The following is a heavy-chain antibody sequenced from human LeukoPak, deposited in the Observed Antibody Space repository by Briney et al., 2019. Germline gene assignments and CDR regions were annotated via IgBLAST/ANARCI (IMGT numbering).Heavy chain of an antibody. Sequence: PGGSLRLSCAASGFTIRSYWMHWVRQAPGQGLVWVSRINIDGSSGSYADSVDGRFTISRENAKNTVYLQMNSLRAEDTAVYYCEPGRDSETERSTFDDWGQGTLVTAS. D-gene: IGHD1-1*01. V-gene: IGHV3-74*01. CDR1: GFTIRSYW. CDR2: INIDGSSG. J-gene: IGHJ4*02. CDR3: EPGRDSETERSTFDD.